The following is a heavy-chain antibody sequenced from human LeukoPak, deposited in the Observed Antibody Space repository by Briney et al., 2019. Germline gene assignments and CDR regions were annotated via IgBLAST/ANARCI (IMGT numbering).Heavy chain of an antibody. Sequence: RSGGSLRLSCAASGFTFSNYGMHWVRQAPGKGLEWVAFIRYDGSNKYYADSVKGRFTISRDNSKNTLCLQMNSLRAEDTAVYYCAKDFRVAMAPAYFDYWGQGTLVTVSS. CDR2: IRYDGSNK. V-gene: IGHV3-30*02. CDR1: GFTFSNYG. CDR3: AKDFRVAMAPAYFDY. J-gene: IGHJ4*02. D-gene: IGHD5-18*01.